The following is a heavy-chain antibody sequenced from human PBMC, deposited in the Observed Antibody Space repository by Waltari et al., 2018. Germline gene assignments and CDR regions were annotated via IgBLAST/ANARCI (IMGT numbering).Heavy chain of an antibody. Sequence: QVQLVQSGAEVKKPGASVKVSCKVSGYTLTDLSMHWVRQAPGKGLEWMGGFDPEDGETSYAQKFQGRVTMTEDTSTDTAYMELSSLRSEDTAVYYCATVDTAMVPGYYYYGMDVWGQGTTVTVSS. CDR3: ATVDTAMVPGYYYYGMDV. D-gene: IGHD5-18*01. J-gene: IGHJ6*02. V-gene: IGHV1-24*01. CDR2: FDPEDGET. CDR1: GYTLTDLS.